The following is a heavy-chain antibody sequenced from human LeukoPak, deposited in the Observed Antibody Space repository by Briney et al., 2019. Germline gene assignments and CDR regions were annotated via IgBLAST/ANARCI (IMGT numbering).Heavy chain of an antibody. CDR3: AIIHSYGHA. V-gene: IGHV3-66*01. CDR2: IYSGGST. Sequence: PGGSLRLSCAASGFNVISNYMSWVPQAPGKGLEWVSVIYSGGSTYYAASVKGRFTISRDRTKNMLYLQMNNLRAEDTATYYCAIIHSYGHAWGQGTLVTVSS. CDR1: GFNVISNY. D-gene: IGHD3-10*01. J-gene: IGHJ5*02.